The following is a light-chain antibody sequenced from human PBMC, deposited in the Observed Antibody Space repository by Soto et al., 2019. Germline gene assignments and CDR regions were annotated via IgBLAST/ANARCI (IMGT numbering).Light chain of an antibody. J-gene: IGKJ4*01. CDR3: QQYNNWPPPLT. CDR1: QSVSNN. Sequence: EIVMTQSPATLSVSPGEKATLSCGASQSVSNNLAWYQQKPGQAPRLLIYGTSTRATGSSARFSGSGSGTEFTLTISSLQSEDFAVYYCQQYNNWPPPLTFGGGTKVEIK. V-gene: IGKV3-15*01. CDR2: GTS.